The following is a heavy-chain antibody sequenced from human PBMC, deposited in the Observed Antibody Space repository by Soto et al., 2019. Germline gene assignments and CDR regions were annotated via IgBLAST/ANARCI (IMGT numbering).Heavy chain of an antibody. CDR3: ARGQYYDSSGYSEHFDY. CDR2: IYYSGST. D-gene: IGHD3-22*01. CDR1: GGCISSYY. V-gene: IGHV4-59*01. J-gene: IGHJ4*02. Sequence: TSVTLSHTCTVSGGCISSYYLSWSRQPPGKGLEWIVYIYYSGSTNDNPSLKSRVTISVDTSKNQFSLKLSSVTAADTAVNYCARGQYYDSSGYSEHFDYWGQGTLVTVSS.